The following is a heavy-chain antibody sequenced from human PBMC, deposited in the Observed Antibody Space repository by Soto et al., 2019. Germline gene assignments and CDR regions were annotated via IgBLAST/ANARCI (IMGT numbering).Heavy chain of an antibody. D-gene: IGHD6-6*01. CDR2: ISTYDGNT. CDR1: GYTFFTYG. J-gene: IGHJ5*02. CDR3: ARKSSSSSWFDP. Sequence: ASVKVSCKASGYTFFTYGITWVRQAPGQGLEWMGWISTYDGNTDYAQKLQDRVTMTTDTSTRTAYMELRSLRSDDTAVYYCARKSSSSSWFDPWGQGTLVTSPQ. V-gene: IGHV1-18*01.